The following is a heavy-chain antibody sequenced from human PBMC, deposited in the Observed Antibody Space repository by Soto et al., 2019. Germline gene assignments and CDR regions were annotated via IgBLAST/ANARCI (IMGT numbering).Heavy chain of an antibody. D-gene: IGHD1-20*01. J-gene: IGHJ4*02. CDR2: IWSDGNNR. CDR3: ARDSIRVPADFDY. CDR1: GFTFTNYG. Sequence: GGSLRLSCAASGFTFTNYGFHWVRQAPGKGLEWVAAIWSDGNNRYNGGAVEGRFTISKDNSKNMLYLQMNDLRVEDTALYYCARDSIRVPADFDYWGQGTLVTVSS. V-gene: IGHV3-33*01.